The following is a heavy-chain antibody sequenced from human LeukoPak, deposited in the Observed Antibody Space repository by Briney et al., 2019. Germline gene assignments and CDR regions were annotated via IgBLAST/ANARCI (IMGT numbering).Heavy chain of an antibody. CDR3: ATGLSDYGDPRASFDY. CDR2: IYPGDSDT. D-gene: IGHD4-17*01. Sequence: GESLKISCKGSGYSFTSYWIGWVRQMPGKGLEWMGIIYPGDSDTRYSPSFQGQVTISADKSISTAYLQWGSLKASDTAMYYCATGLSDYGDPRASFDYWGQGTLVTVSS. V-gene: IGHV5-51*01. J-gene: IGHJ4*02. CDR1: GYSFTSYW.